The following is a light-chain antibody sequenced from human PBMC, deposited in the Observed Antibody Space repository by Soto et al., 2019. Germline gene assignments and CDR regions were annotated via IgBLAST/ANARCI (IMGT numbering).Light chain of an antibody. CDR3: QTWGTGFVV. CDR1: RGHSSYV. J-gene: IGLJ2*01. V-gene: IGLV4-69*02. Sequence: QSVLTQSPSASASLGASVMLTGSLGRGHSSYVIAWHQQQPEKGPRYLMKLNSDGSHSKGDGIPDRFSGSSSGAERYLTISCLQSEDEADYYCQTWGTGFVVFGGGTKLTVL. CDR2: LNSDGSH.